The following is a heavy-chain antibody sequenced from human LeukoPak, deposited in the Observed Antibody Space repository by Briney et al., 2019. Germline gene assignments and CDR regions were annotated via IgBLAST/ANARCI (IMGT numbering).Heavy chain of an antibody. J-gene: IGHJ4*02. CDR3: ATGIAVAGTPGFFDY. CDR1: GYTXTELS. D-gene: IGHD6-19*01. Sequence: ASVKVSCKVSGYTXTELSMHWVRQAPGKGLEWMGGFDPEDGETIYAQKFQGRVTMTEDTSTDTAYMELSSLRSEDTAVYYCATGIAVAGTPGFFDYWGQGTLVTVSS. V-gene: IGHV1-24*01. CDR2: FDPEDGET.